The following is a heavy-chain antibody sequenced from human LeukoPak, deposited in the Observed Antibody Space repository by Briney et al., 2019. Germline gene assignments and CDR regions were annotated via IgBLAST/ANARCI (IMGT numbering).Heavy chain of an antibody. CDR3: ARDLSYGPPDYYYYYYMDV. CDR2: ISWNSGSI. V-gene: IGHV3-9*01. J-gene: IGHJ6*03. Sequence: GGSLRLSCAASGFTFDDYAMHWVRQAPGKGLEWVSGISWNSGSIGYADSVKGRFTISRDNAKNSLYLQMNSLRAEDTAVYYCARDLSYGPPDYYYYYYMDVWGKGTTVTISS. CDR1: GFTFDDYA. D-gene: IGHD5-18*01.